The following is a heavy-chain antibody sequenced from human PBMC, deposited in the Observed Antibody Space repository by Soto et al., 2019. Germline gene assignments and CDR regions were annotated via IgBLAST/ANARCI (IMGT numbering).Heavy chain of an antibody. CDR1: GGSVSSGDYY. CDR2: IYYSGST. D-gene: IGHD3-16*02. CDR3: ARGSLAIDY. J-gene: IGHJ4*02. Sequence: SETLSLTCTVSGGSVSSGDYYWIWIRQPPGKGLEWIGYIYYSGSTNYNPSLKSRVTMSVDTSKNQFSLAFSFVTAADTAVYYCARGSLAIDYWGQGTQVTVSS. V-gene: IGHV4-61*08.